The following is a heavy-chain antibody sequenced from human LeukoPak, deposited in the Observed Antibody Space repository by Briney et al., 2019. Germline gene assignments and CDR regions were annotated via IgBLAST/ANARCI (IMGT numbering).Heavy chain of an antibody. D-gene: IGHD5-24*01. CDR3: ARDPGMAAIGLNY. CDR1: GGTFSSYA. V-gene: IGHV1-69*06. J-gene: IGHJ4*02. CDR2: IIPIFGTA. Sequence: SVKVSCKASGGTFSSYAISWVRQAPGQGLEWMGGIIPIFGTANYAQKFQGRVTITADKSTSTAYMELSSLRSEDTAVYYCARDPGMAAIGLNYWGQGTLVAVSS.